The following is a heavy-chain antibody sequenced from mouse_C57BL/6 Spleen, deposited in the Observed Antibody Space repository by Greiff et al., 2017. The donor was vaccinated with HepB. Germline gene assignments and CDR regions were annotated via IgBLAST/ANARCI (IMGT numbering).Heavy chain of an antibody. CDR3: ARGGYDRGYAMDY. J-gene: IGHJ4*01. Sequence: QVQLQQPGAELVRPGSSVKLSCKASGYTFTSYWMDWVKQRPGQGLEWIGNIYPSDSETHYNQKFKDKATLTVDKSSSTAYMQLSSLTSEDSAVYYCARGGYDRGYAMDYWGQGTSVTVSS. CDR1: GYTFTSYW. V-gene: IGHV1-61*01. CDR2: IYPSDSET. D-gene: IGHD2-2*01.